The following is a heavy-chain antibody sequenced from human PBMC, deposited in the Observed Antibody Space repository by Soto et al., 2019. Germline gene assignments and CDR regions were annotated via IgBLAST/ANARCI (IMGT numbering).Heavy chain of an antibody. Sequence: SVKDSCKTYGVTFTSHSISWVRQSPGQGLEWMGGIIPIFGTANYAQKFQGRVTITADESTSTAYMELSSLRSEDTAVYYCAREIGDTATPYFDYWGQGTLVTVSS. J-gene: IGHJ4*02. CDR2: IIPIFGTA. D-gene: IGHD5-18*01. CDR1: GVTFTSHS. CDR3: AREIGDTATPYFDY. V-gene: IGHV1-69*13.